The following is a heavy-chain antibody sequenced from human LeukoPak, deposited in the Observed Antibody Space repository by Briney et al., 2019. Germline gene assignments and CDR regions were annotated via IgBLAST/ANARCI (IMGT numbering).Heavy chain of an antibody. Sequence: ASVKVSCKASGYTFTGYCMHWVRQAPGQGLEWMGWINPNSGGTNYAQKFQGRVTMTRDTSISTAYMELSRLRSDDTAVYYCARSRESDYDFWSGHNYYYDLDVWGEGTTVTVSS. V-gene: IGHV1-2*02. CDR1: GYTFTGYC. D-gene: IGHD3-3*01. CDR3: ARSRESDYDFWSGHNYYYDLDV. CDR2: INPNSGGT. J-gene: IGHJ6*03.